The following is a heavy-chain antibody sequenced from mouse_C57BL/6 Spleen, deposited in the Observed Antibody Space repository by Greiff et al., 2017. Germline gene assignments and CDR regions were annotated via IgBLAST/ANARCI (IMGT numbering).Heavy chain of an antibody. CDR1: GYTFTSYT. CDR2: INPSSGYT. CDR3: ARGGLYAMDY. D-gene: IGHD3-1*01. Sequence: QVQLQQSGAELARPGASVKMSCKASGYTFTSYTMHWVKQRPGQGLEWIGYINPSSGYTKYNQKFKNKAKLTADKSSSTAYMQLSSLTSEDAAVYYGARGGLYAMDYWGQGTSVTVSS. V-gene: IGHV1-4*01. J-gene: IGHJ4*01.